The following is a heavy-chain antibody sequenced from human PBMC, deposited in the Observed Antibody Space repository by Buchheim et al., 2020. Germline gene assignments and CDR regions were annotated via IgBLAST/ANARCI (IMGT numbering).Heavy chain of an antibody. J-gene: IGHJ5*02. V-gene: IGHV4-39*01. D-gene: IGHD6-13*01. CDR2: VYYSGSS. CDR1: GGSISSSDYY. Sequence: QLQLQESGPGLVKPSETLSLTCTVSGGSISSSDYYWDWIRQPPGKGLEWIGGVYYSGSSYYNPSLKSRLTISVDTSKNQFSLKLSSVTAADTAVYYCARRPGQLIWFDPWGQGTL. CDR3: ARRPGQLIWFDP.